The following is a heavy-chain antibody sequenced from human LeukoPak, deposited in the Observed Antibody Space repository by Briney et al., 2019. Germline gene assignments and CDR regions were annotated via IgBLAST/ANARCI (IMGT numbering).Heavy chain of an antibody. V-gene: IGHV4-4*09. Sequence: SETLSLTCTVSGGSISGSIRSYYWSWLRQPPGKGLEWIGYISSSGSVNDNPSLRSRVTISVDTSKNQFFLNLSSVSAADTAVYYCARIPLGYSGAYYFDYWGQGTLVTVSP. D-gene: IGHD5-12*01. CDR1: GGSISGSIRSYY. CDR3: ARIPLGYSGAYYFDY. J-gene: IGHJ4*02. CDR2: ISSSGSV.